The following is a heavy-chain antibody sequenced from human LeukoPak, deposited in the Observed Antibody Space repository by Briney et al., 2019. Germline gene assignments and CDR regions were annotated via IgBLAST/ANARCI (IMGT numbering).Heavy chain of an antibody. CDR1: GFTFSSYS. CDR2: ISSSSSYI. D-gene: IGHD3-22*01. CDR3: ASHYYDSPYFDY. Sequence: GRSLRLSCAASGFTFSSYSMTWVRQAPGKGLEWVSSISSSSSYIYYADSVKGRFTISRDNAKNSLYLQMNSLRAEDTAVYYCASHYYDSPYFDYWGQGTLVTVSS. J-gene: IGHJ4*02. V-gene: IGHV3-21*01.